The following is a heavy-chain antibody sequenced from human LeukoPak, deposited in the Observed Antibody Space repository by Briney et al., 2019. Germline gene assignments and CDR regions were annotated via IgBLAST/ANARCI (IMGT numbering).Heavy chain of an antibody. J-gene: IGHJ4*02. CDR2: IKEDGSER. D-gene: IGHD5-12*01. Sequence: GGSLRLSCAASGFTFSNYWMSWVRQAPGKGLEWVANIKEDGSERFYVGSVRGRFSISRDNAQNSPYLQMNSLRAEDTAVYYCARYSGYDDEGEYFDYWGQGTLVTVSS. V-gene: IGHV3-7*01. CDR3: ARYSGYDDEGEYFDY. CDR1: GFTFSNYW.